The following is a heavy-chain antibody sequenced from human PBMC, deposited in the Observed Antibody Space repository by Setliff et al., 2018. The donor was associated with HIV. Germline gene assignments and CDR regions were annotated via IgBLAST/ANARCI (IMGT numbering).Heavy chain of an antibody. J-gene: IGHJ6*03. Sequence: GGSLRLSCAASGFTFSDYYMSWIRQAPGKGLEWVSYISSSGSTIYYADSVKGRFTISRDNAKNSLYLQMNSLRAEETAVYYCARVGSSSWYYYYYYMDVWGKGTTVTVSS. CDR2: ISSSGSTI. CDR1: GFTFSDYY. V-gene: IGHV3-11*04. CDR3: ARVGSSSWYYYYYYMDV. D-gene: IGHD6-13*01.